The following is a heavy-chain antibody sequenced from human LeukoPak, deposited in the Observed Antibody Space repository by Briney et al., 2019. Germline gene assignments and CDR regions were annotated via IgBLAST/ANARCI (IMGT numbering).Heavy chain of an antibody. CDR3: ARDPGPSPHFDY. CDR1: GFTFSSYA. Sequence: PGVSLRLSCAASGFTFSSYAMSWVRQAPGKGLEWVSAISGSGGSTYYADSVKGRFTISRDNAKNSLYLQMNSLRAEDTAVYYCARDPGPSPHFDYWGQGTLVTVSS. V-gene: IGHV3-23*01. CDR2: ISGSGGST. J-gene: IGHJ4*02.